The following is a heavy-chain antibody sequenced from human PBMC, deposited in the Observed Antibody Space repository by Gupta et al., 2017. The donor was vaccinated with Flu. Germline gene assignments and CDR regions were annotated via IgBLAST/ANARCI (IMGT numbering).Heavy chain of an antibody. CDR3: ARETSGWSTNYFDF. D-gene: IGHD6-19*01. CDR2: INPYDDYT. V-gene: IGHV1-46*01. Sequence: YIHWVRQAPGQGLEWMGIINPYDDYTAYAQNFQGRVTMTRDTSTSTVYMELSSLRSEDSAIYYCARETSGWSTNYFDFWGRGTLVTVSS. CDR1: Y. J-gene: IGHJ4*02.